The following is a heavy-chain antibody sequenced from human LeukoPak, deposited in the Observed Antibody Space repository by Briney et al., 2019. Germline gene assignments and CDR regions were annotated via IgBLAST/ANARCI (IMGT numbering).Heavy chain of an antibody. D-gene: IGHD1-26*01. J-gene: IGHJ3*02. V-gene: IGHV3-11*01. CDR2: ISSSGGTI. CDR1: GFTFSDYY. Sequence: GGSLRLSCVASGFTFSDYYMSWIRQAPGKGLECVSYISSSGGTIYYADSGKGRFTISRDNAKNSLYLQMNSLRAEDTAVYYCARDREPTDAFDIWGQGTMVTVSS. CDR3: ARDREPTDAFDI.